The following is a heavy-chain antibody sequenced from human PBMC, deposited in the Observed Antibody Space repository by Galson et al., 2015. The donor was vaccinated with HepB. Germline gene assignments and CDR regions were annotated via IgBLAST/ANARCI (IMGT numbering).Heavy chain of an antibody. CDR3: ARVRGSGLDPHSWFDV. J-gene: IGHJ5*02. D-gene: IGHD3-10*01. Sequence: QSGAEVKKPGESLKISCEASGYTFSDYYIAWVRQMPGKGLECMGIFYPDDSDTKYSPSFQGQVTFSVDKPVTTAYLQWSGLRASDIGIYYCARVRGSGLDPHSWFDVWGQGTLVTVSS. V-gene: IGHV5-51*04. CDR2: FYPDDSDT. CDR1: GYTFSDYY.